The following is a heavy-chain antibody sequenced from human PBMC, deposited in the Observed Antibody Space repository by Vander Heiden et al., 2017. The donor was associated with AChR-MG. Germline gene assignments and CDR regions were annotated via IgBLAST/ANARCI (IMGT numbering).Heavy chain of an antibody. Sequence: QVQLVQSGAEVKKPGASVKVSCTASGYPFTSYDIHCVRQATGQGREWMGWMNPNSGNTGYAQKCQGRVTMTRNTSISTAYMELSSLRSEDTAVYYCARTTVVTPLDYWGQGTLVTVS. V-gene: IGHV1-8*01. CDR1: GYPFTSYD. D-gene: IGHD4-17*01. CDR3: ARTTVVTPLDY. J-gene: IGHJ4*02. CDR2: MNPNSGNT.